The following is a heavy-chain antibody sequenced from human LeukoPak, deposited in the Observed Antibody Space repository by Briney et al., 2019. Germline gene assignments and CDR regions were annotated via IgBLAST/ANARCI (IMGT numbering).Heavy chain of an antibody. D-gene: IGHD4-23*01. V-gene: IGHV1-69*05. CDR2: IIPIFGTA. CDR3: ARCYGGNSHWAFDI. J-gene: IGHJ3*02. Sequence: GASVKVSCKASGGTFSSYAISWVRQAPAQGLDWMGGIIPIFGTANYAQKLQGRVTITTDESTSTAYMELSSMRSEDTAVYYCARCYGGNSHWAFDIWGQGTMVTVSS. CDR1: GGTFSSYA.